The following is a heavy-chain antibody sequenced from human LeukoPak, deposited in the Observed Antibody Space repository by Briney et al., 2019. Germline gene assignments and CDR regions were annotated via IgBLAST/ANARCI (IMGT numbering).Heavy chain of an antibody. J-gene: IGHJ4*02. V-gene: IGHV4-39*07. CDR1: GGSISSSSYY. CDR3: ARDVVDDYYDTRGYYYVLSD. CDR2: NFYSGNT. D-gene: IGHD3-22*01. Sequence: SETLSLTCTVSGGSISSSSYYWGWIRQPPGKGLEWIGSNFYSGNTYYNPSLKSRVTISVDTSKNQFSLKLSSVTAADTAVYYCARDVVDDYYDTRGYYYVLSDWGQGTLVTVSS.